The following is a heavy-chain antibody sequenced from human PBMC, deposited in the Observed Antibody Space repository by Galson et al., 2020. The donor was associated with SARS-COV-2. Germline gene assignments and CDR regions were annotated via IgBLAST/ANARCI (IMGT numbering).Heavy chain of an antibody. V-gene: IGHV3-73*01. CDR1: GFTFSGSA. CDR3: TRPLSGADHYDFWSGNWFDP. J-gene: IGHJ5*02. Sequence: GGSLRLSCAASGFTFSGSAMHWVRQASGKGLEWVGRIRSKANSYATAYAASVKGRFTISRDDSKNTAYLQMNSLKTEDTAVYYCTRPLSGADHYDFWSGNWFDPWGQGTLVTVSS. CDR2: IRSKANSYAT. D-gene: IGHD3-3*01.